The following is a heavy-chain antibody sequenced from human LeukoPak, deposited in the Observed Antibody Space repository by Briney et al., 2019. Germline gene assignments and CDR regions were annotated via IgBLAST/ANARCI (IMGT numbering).Heavy chain of an antibody. CDR3: ARDRYYYDSSGNGGDY. CDR1: GGSISSNSYY. J-gene: IGHJ4*02. Sequence: PSETLSLTCTVSGGSISSNSYYWGWIRQPPGKGLEWIGSIYYSGSTNYNPSLKSRITISVDTSKNQFSLKLSSVTAADTAVYYCARDRYYYDSSGNGGDYWGQGTLATVSS. D-gene: IGHD3-22*01. V-gene: IGHV4-39*07. CDR2: IYYSGST.